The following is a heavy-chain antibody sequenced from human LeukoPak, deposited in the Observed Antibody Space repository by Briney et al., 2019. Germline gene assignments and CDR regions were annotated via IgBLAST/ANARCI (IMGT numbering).Heavy chain of an antibody. CDR1: GFTVSSNY. V-gene: IGHV3-66*02. D-gene: IGHD3-22*01. Sequence: GSLRLSCAASGFTVSSNYMSWVRQAPGKGLEWVSVIYSGGSTYYADSVEGRFTISRDNSKNTLYLQMNSLRAEDTAVYYCARDRKLDYYDSSGYLYWGQGTLVTVSS. J-gene: IGHJ4*02. CDR2: IYSGGST. CDR3: ARDRKLDYYDSSGYLY.